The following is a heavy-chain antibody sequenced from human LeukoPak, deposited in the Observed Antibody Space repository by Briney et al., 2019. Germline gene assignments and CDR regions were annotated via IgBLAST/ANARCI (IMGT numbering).Heavy chain of an antibody. Sequence: GGSLRLSCAASGFTFDDYAMHWVRQAPGKGLEWVSGTSWNSGSIGYADSVKGRFTISRDNAKNSLYLQMNSLGAEDTALYYCAKDRGIAVAHGTFDYWGQGTLVTVSS. CDR1: GFTFDDYA. CDR2: TSWNSGSI. J-gene: IGHJ4*02. V-gene: IGHV3-9*01. CDR3: AKDRGIAVAHGTFDY. D-gene: IGHD6-19*01.